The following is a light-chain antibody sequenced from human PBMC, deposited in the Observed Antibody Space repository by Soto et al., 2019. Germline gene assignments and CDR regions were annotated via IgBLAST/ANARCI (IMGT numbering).Light chain of an antibody. CDR1: QSVSSSY. Sequence: EIVLTQSPGTLSLSPGERATLSCRASQSVSSSYLAWYQQKPGQAPRLLIYGASSRATGIQDRFSGRGSGTDFTLTISRLEREGFAVYYCQQYGSLPFILGAGTKVDIK. V-gene: IGKV3-20*01. CDR3: QQYGSLPFI. CDR2: GAS. J-gene: IGKJ3*01.